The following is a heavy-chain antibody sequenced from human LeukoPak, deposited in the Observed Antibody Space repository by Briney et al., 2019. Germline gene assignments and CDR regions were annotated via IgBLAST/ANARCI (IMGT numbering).Heavy chain of an antibody. J-gene: IGHJ4*02. D-gene: IGHD1-26*01. Sequence: GASVKVSCKASGYTLTNYYMHWARQAPGQGLEWMRIINPSGGITNYAQKFQGRVTMTRDMSTSTVYMELSSLRSEDTAVYYCARVSVGATMLAYFDYWGQGTLVTVSS. CDR3: ARVSVGATMLAYFDY. V-gene: IGHV1-46*01. CDR1: GYTLTNYY. CDR2: INPSGGIT.